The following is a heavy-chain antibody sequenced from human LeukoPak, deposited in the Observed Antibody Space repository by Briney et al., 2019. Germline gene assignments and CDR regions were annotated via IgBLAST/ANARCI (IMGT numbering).Heavy chain of an antibody. CDR3: ARVIDGIHDY. D-gene: IGHD5-24*01. Sequence: SETLSLTCTVSGGSISSYYWSWIRQPPGQGLEWIGYIYYSGSTNYNPSLKSRVTISVDTSKNQFSLKLSSVTAADTAVYYCARVIDGIHDYWGQGTLVTVSS. CDR2: IYYSGST. J-gene: IGHJ4*02. CDR1: GGSISSYY. V-gene: IGHV4-59*01.